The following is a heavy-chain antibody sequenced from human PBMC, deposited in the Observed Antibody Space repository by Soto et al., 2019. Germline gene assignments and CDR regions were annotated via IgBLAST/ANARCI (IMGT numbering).Heavy chain of an antibody. V-gene: IGHV1-69*08. CDR3: ARDRYAYGSGSTIDY. CDR1: AGAFSSYT. J-gene: IGHJ4*02. CDR2: IVPILGVP. Sequence: QVQLVQSGAEVKKPGSSVKVSCKDSAGAFSSYTVSWVRQTPGQGLEWMGRIVPILGVPNYAQRFQGRVTITADKGTNTAYMELSSLRSEDTAVYYCARDRYAYGSGSTIDYWGQGTLVIVSS. D-gene: IGHD3-10*01.